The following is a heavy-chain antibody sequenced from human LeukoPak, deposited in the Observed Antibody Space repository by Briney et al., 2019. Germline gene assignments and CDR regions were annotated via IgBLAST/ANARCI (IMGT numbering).Heavy chain of an antibody. D-gene: IGHD1-1*01. J-gene: IGHJ4*02. Sequence: GPTLVKPTQTLTLTCTFSGFSLSTSGVGVGWIRQPPGKALEWLALIYWDDDKRYSPSLKSRLTITKDTSKNQVVLTMTNMDPVDTATYYCAHSLGEAGTTVGASFDYWGQGTLVTVSS. V-gene: IGHV2-5*02. CDR2: IYWDDDK. CDR3: AHSLGEAGTTVGASFDY. CDR1: GFSLSTSGVG.